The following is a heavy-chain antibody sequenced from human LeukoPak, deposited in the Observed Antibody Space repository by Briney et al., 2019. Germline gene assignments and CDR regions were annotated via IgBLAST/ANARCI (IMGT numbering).Heavy chain of an antibody. V-gene: IGHV1-24*01. J-gene: IGHJ4*02. D-gene: IGHD3-9*01. CDR2: FDPEDGET. Sequence: ASVKVSCKVSGYTLTELSMHCVRQAPGKGLEWMGDFDPEDGETIYAQKFQGRVTMTEDTSTDTAYMELSSLRSEDTAVYYCATVWTGYFDWSPRYWGQGTLVTVSS. CDR1: GYTLTELS. CDR3: ATVWTGYFDWSPRY.